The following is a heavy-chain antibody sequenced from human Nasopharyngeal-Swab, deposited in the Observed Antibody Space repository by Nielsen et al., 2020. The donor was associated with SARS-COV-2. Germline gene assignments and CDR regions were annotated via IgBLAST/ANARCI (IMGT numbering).Heavy chain of an antibody. Sequence: GGSLRLSCTASGFIFGDYAMSWFRQAPGKGLEGVGLIRSRAYGGTTKYAASVNGRFSISRDDSKSIAYLQMNSLKTEDTAVYYCSRAREIYYYDSSGYYFDSWGHGTLVTVSS. D-gene: IGHD3-22*01. CDR2: IRSRAYGGTT. CDR1: GFIFGDYA. V-gene: IGHV3-49*03. CDR3: SRAREIYYYDSSGYYFDS. J-gene: IGHJ4*01.